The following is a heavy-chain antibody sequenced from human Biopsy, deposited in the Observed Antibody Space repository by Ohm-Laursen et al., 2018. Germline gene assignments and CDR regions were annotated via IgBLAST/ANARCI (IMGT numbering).Heavy chain of an antibody. CDR1: GGTYSGYY. Sequence: PSQTLSLTCAVSGGTYSGYYWSWIRQPPGKGLEWIGEVHHDGRANYNPSLKSRVTISGDMSKKQFSLKLSGVTAADTAVYYCARFIVPSLHCSNGVCPIRWFDPWGQGTLVTVFS. J-gene: IGHJ5*02. CDR2: VHHDGRA. CDR3: ARFIVPSLHCSNGVCPIRWFDP. V-gene: IGHV4-34*01. D-gene: IGHD2-2*01.